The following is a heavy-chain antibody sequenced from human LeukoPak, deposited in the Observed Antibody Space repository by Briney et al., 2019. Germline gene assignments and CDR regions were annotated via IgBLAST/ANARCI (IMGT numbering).Heavy chain of an antibody. Sequence: PGGSLRLSCAASGFTFSSYEMNWVRQAPGKGLEWVSYISSSGSTIYYADSVKGRFTISRDNSKNTLYLQMNSLRAEDTAVYYCASDVLWFGGTNDYWGQGTLVTVSS. CDR3: ASDVLWFGGTNDY. CDR2: ISSSGSTI. D-gene: IGHD3-10*01. V-gene: IGHV3-48*03. J-gene: IGHJ4*02. CDR1: GFTFSSYE.